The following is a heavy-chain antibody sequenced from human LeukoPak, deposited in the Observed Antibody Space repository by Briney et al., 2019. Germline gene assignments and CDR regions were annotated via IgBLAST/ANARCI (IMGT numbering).Heavy chain of an antibody. CDR2: IRYDGSNK. D-gene: IGHD1-7*01. Sequence: PGGSLRLSCAASGFIFSSYGMHWVRQAPGKGLEWVSFIRYDGSNKYYADSVKGRFTISRDNSKNTLYLQMSSLRAEDTAVYYCAKDLNWNYIGYFDYWGQGTLVTVSS. CDR3: AKDLNWNYIGYFDY. CDR1: GFIFSSYG. V-gene: IGHV3-30*02. J-gene: IGHJ4*02.